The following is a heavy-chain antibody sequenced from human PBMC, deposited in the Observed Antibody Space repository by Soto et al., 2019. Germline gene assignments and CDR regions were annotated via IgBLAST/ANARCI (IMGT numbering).Heavy chain of an antibody. D-gene: IGHD2-21*01. CDR1: GFTFSSYS. CDR3: ARGRTVRDHDDFDL. CDR2: MSYDGNSK. V-gene: IGHV3-30*14. Sequence: QVQLVESGGGVVQPGRSLRLSCAASGFTFSSYSMHWVRQAPGKGLEWVAAMSYDGNSKYFADSVKGRFTISRDNSKNTLSLQMNSLGAVVAAVYYCARGRTVRDHDDFDLLSQGTMDSVYS. J-gene: IGHJ4*02.